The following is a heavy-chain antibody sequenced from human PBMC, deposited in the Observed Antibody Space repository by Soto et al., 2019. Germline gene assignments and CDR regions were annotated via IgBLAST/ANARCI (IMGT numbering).Heavy chain of an antibody. CDR1: GFTFGDYA. Sequence: GGSLRLSCTASGFTFGDYAMSWFRQTPGQGLEWVGFIRSKAYGGTTEYAASVKGRFTISRHDSKSIAYLQMNSLKTEDTAVYYCTSASRYYGSGSYYIYGMDVWGQGTTVTV. D-gene: IGHD3-10*01. V-gene: IGHV3-49*03. CDR2: IRSKAYGGTT. J-gene: IGHJ6*02. CDR3: TSASRYYGSGSYYIYGMDV.